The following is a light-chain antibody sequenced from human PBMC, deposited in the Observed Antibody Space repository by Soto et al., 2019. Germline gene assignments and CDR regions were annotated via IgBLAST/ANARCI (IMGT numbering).Light chain of an antibody. V-gene: IGLV3-1*01. CDR1: KLGDKY. J-gene: IGLJ2*01. Sequence: ELTQPPSVSVSPGQTASITCSGDKLGDKYACWYQQKPGQSPVLVIYQDSKRPSGIPERFSGSNSGNTATLTISGTQAMDEADYYCQAWDSSTAVVFGGGTKVTVL. CDR3: QAWDSSTAVV. CDR2: QDS.